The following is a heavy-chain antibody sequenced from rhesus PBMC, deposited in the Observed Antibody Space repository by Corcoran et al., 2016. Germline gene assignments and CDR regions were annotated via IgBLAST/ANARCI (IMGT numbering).Heavy chain of an antibody. CDR2: NRGCSWVS. V-gene: IGHV4-99*01. CDR3: ARGTPPDY. CDR1: DYSIRSGHY. D-gene: IGHD5-42*01. J-gene: IGHJ4*01. Sequence: QVHLQESGPRLVNPSETLSLTCAVSDYSIRSGHYWGWGLQPPGKRLDYIGYNRGCSWVSYYNASLKSRTTISKDTSKNQFSLNLRSMSAADTAVYYCARGTPPDYWGQGVLVTVSS.